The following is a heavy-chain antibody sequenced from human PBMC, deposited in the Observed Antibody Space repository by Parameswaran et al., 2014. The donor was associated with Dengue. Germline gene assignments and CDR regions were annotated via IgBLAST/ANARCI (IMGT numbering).Heavy chain of an antibody. CDR2: INTNTGNP. Sequence: WVRQAPGQGLEWMGWINTNTGNPTYAQGFTGRFVFSLDTSVNTAFLQISSLKAEDTALYYCARELGWPDPRLDYWGHGTLVTVSS. V-gene: IGHV7-4-1*02. D-gene: IGHD6-19*01. CDR3: ARELGWPDPRLDY. J-gene: IGHJ4*01.